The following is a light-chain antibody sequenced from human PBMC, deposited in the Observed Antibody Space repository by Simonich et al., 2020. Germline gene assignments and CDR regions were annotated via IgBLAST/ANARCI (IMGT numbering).Light chain of an antibody. CDR2: GAS. J-gene: IGKJ4*01. CDR1: QSVSSN. V-gene: IGKV3-15*01. Sequence: EIVMTQSPATLSVSPGERATLSCRARQSVSSNLAWYPQKPGQAPRLLIYGASTTATGIPARFSGSGSGTEFTLTISSMQSEDFAVYYCQQYNNWPLTFGGGTKVEIK. CDR3: QQYNNWPLT.